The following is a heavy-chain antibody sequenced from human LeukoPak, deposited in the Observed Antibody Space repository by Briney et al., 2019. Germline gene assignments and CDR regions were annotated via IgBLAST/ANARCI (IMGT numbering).Heavy chain of an antibody. Sequence: GGSLRLSCAASGFTPINHAMSWVRQVPGKGLEWVSAISDSGANTYFADSVKGRFTISRDNSKNTLYLQMNSLRAEDTAVYYCASPKGGRYHEGFDYWGQGTLVTVSS. J-gene: IGHJ4*02. CDR3: ASPKGGRYHEGFDY. CDR2: ISDSGANT. CDR1: GFTPINHA. V-gene: IGHV3-23*01. D-gene: IGHD1-26*01.